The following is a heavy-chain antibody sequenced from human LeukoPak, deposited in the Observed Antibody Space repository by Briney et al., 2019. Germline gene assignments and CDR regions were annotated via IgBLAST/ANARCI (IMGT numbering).Heavy chain of an antibody. CDR1: GFIFSSYW. J-gene: IGHJ4*02. CDR2: IKKDGSEK. V-gene: IGHV3-7*01. CDR3: ARDLYRIVVVPHYFDY. D-gene: IGHD3-22*01. Sequence: GGSLRLSCAASGFIFSSYWMSWVRQAPGKGLEWVASIKKDGSEKYYVDSVKGRFTISRDNAKNSLYLQMNSLRAEDTAVYYCARDLYRIVVVPHYFDYWGQGTLVTVSS.